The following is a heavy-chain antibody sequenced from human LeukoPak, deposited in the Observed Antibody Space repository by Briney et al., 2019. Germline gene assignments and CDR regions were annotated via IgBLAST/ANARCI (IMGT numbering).Heavy chain of an antibody. D-gene: IGHD3-3*01. CDR2: ISSSSSYI. V-gene: IGHV3-21*01. Sequence: GGSLRLSCAASGFTFSSYSMTWVRQAPGKGLEWVSSISSSSSYIYYADSVKGRFTISRDNAKNSLYLQMNSLRAEDTAVYYCATSRFLEWLLYYYYYMDVWGKGTTVTVSS. CDR3: ATSRFLEWLLYYYYYMDV. J-gene: IGHJ6*03. CDR1: GFTFSSYS.